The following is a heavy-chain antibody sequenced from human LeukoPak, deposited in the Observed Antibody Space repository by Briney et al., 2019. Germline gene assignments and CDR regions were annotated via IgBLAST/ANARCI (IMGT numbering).Heavy chain of an antibody. CDR1: GFTVRSNY. D-gene: IGHD1-26*01. J-gene: IGHJ3*02. CDR2: IYSDGTT. V-gene: IGHV3-53*01. Sequence: GVLRLSCAASGFTVRSNYMSWVRQAPGKGLEWVSEIYSDGTTYYAASVKGRFGISRDNSKNTVDLQMNSLRAEDTAVYYCARDLREHGVFDIWGQGTMVTVSS. CDR3: ARDLREHGVFDI.